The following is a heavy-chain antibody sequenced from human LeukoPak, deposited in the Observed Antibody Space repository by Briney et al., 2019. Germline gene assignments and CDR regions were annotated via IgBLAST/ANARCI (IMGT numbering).Heavy chain of an antibody. CDR1: GGSISSSSYY. Sequence: SETLPLTCTVSGGSISSSSYYWGWIRQPPGKGLEWIGSIYYTGTTYYNPSLKSRVTISVDTSKNQFSLKVSSVTAADTAVYYCARRRRDGSNSAFDIWGQGTMVTVSS. CDR3: ARRRRDGSNSAFDI. CDR2: IYYTGTT. V-gene: IGHV4-39*01. D-gene: IGHD5-24*01. J-gene: IGHJ3*02.